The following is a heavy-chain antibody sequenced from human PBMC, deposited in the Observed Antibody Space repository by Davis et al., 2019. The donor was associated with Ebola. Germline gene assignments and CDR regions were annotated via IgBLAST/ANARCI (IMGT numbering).Heavy chain of an antibody. CDR1: GFTFSSYY. J-gene: IGHJ4*02. D-gene: IGHD3-10*01. V-gene: IGHV3-7*03. Sequence: GESLKISCAASGFTFSSYYMNWVRQAPGKGLEWVANIKQDGSEKYYVDSVKGRFTISRDNAKNSLYLQMNSLRAEDTAVYYCLYGSHYWGQGTLVTVSS. CDR3: LYGSHY. CDR2: IKQDGSEK.